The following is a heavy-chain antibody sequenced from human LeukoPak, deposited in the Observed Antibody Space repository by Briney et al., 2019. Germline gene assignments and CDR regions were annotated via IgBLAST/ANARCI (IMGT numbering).Heavy chain of an antibody. CDR1: GGSFSGYY. J-gene: IGHJ4*02. CDR3: ARGFGSGSYCNY. V-gene: IGHV4-34*01. Sequence: SETLSLTCAVYGGSFSGYYWCWIRQPPGKGLEWIWEINHSGSTNYNPSLKSRVTISVDTSKNQFSLKLSSMTAADTAVYYCARGFGSGSYCNYWGQGTLVTVSS. CDR2: INHSGST. D-gene: IGHD3-10*01.